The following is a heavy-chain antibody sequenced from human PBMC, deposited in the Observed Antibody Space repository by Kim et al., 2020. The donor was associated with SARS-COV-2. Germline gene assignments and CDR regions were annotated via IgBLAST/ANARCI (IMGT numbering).Heavy chain of an antibody. CDR1: GFTFNSYA. J-gene: IGHJ6*02. CDR3: ARSSMVRGVSMSYFYGLDI. D-gene: IGHD3-10*01. CDR2: ISNDGKNK. Sequence: GGSLRLSCEGFGFTFNSYAMHWVRQAPGKGLEWVATISNDGKNKDSGDSVKGRFTISRDNSKNTVHLEMNSLRGEDTATYYCARSSMVRGVSMSYFYGLDIWGQGTTVIVSS. V-gene: IGHV3-30*04.